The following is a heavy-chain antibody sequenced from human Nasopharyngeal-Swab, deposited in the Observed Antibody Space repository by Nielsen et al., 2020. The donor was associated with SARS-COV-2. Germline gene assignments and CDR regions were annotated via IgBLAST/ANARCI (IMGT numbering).Heavy chain of an antibody. V-gene: IGHV4-61*01. CDR3: AREYYDILTGYSRFEY. D-gene: IGHD3-9*01. CDR1: GGTVSGGSISSYY. J-gene: IGHJ4*02. Sequence: SETLSLTCTVSGGTVSGGSISSYYWSWIRQPPGKGLEWIGYIHSSGSTKYNPSLKSRVTISVDTSKNQLSLKLSSVTAADTAVYYCAREYYDILTGYSRFEYWGQGTLVTVSS. CDR2: IHSSGST.